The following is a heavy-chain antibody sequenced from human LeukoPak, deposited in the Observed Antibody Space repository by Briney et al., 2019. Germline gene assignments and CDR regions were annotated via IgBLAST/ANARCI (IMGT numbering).Heavy chain of an antibody. CDR3: ARDLSGDFWSGHYFDY. CDR1: GGSISSGSYY. D-gene: IGHD3-3*01. J-gene: IGHJ4*02. CDR2: IYTSGST. Sequence: SEILSLTCTVSGGSISSGSYYWTWIRQPAGKGLEWIGRIYTSGSTNYNPSLKSRVTISVDTSKNQFSLKLNSVTAADTAVYHCARDLSGDFWSGHYFDYWGQGTLVTVSS. V-gene: IGHV4-61*02.